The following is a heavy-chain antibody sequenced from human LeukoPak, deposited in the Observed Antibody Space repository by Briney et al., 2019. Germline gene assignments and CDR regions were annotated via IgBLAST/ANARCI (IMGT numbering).Heavy chain of an antibody. J-gene: IGHJ3*02. Sequence: GGSLRLSCAASGFTFSSYWMHWVRQAPGKGLVWVSRINGDGSSTTYADSVRGRFTISRDNAKNTLYLQMNSLRLDDTAIYYCATANFHAFEIWGQGTMVTVS. D-gene: IGHD6-25*01. V-gene: IGHV3-74*01. CDR3: ATANFHAFEI. CDR1: GFTFSSYW. CDR2: INGDGSST.